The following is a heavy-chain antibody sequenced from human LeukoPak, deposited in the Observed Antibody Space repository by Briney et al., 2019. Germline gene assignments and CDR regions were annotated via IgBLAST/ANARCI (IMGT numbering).Heavy chain of an antibody. J-gene: IGHJ4*02. D-gene: IGHD3-10*01. CDR3: AKEADYHGELLYYYFDY. V-gene: IGHV3-9*01. CDR2: ISWNSGLI. CDR1: GFTFDDYA. Sequence: GGSLRLSCATSGFTFDDYAMHWVRHAPGKGLERVSGISWNSGLIGYADSVKGRFTISRDNAKNSLYLQMNSLRAEDTALYYCAKEADYHGELLYYYFDYWGQGTLVTVSS.